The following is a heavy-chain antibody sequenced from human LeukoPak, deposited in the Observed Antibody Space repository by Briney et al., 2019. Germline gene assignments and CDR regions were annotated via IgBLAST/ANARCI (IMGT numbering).Heavy chain of an antibody. D-gene: IGHD1-26*01. CDR2: INHSGST. CDR1: GGSFSGYY. V-gene: IGHV4-34*01. J-gene: IGHJ5*02. Sequence: SETLSLTCAVYGGSFSGYYWSWIRQPPGKGLEWIGEINHSGSTNYNPSLKSRVTISVDTSKNQFSLKLSSVTAADTAVYYCARRLGRSYYTAGNWFDPWGQGTLVTVSS. CDR3: ARRLGRSYYTAGNWFDP.